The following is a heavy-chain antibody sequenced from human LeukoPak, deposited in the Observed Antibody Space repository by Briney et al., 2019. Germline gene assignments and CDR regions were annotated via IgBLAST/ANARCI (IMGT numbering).Heavy chain of an antibody. CDR1: GFSFSTTA. J-gene: IGHJ4*02. D-gene: IGHD5-18*01. V-gene: IGHV3-23*01. CDR3: AKSIRGYSYGKFDY. Sequence: PGGSLRLSCGASGFSFSTTAMSWVRQAPGKGLEWVSGIDDSGTNTYYADSVKGRFTISRDSSKNTLYPQMNSLRADDTAIYYCAKSIRGYSYGKFDYWGQGTLVTVSS. CDR2: IDDSGTNT.